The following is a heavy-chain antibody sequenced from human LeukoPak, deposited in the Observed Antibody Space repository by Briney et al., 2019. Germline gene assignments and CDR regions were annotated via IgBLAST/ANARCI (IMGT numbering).Heavy chain of an antibody. CDR3: ARGVVRYFDY. CDR2: ISGSGGSI. CDR1: GFTFSSYA. D-gene: IGHD3-9*01. Sequence: PGGSLRLSCAASGFTFSSYAMSWVRQAPGKGLEWVSGISGSGGSIYYADSVKGRFTISRDNAKNSLYLQMNSLRAEDTAVYYCARGVVRYFDYWGQGALVTVSS. J-gene: IGHJ4*02. V-gene: IGHV3-23*01.